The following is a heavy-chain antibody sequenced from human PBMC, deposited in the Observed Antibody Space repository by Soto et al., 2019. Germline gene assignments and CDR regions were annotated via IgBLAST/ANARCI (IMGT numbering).Heavy chain of an antibody. V-gene: IGHV3-30*18. J-gene: IGHJ2*01. CDR2: ISYDGRNK. CDR3: AKDPGDYEVYFDL. D-gene: IGHD4-17*01. Sequence: QVQLVESGGGVVQPGRSLRLSCAASGFTFSSYGMHWVRQAPGKGLEWVAVISYDGRNKYYADSVKGRFTISRDNSKNTLYLQMNSLRAEDTAVYYCAKDPGDYEVYFDLWGRGTLVTVSS. CDR1: GFTFSSYG.